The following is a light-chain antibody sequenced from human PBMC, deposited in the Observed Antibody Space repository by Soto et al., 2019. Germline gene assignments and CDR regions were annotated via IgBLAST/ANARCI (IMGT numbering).Light chain of an antibody. CDR3: SSFTSSSTRV. CDR2: EVS. Sequence: QSVLTQPPSVSGAPGQRVTISCTGSSSNIGAHYDVHWYQQLPGTAPKLLIYEVSNRPSGVSNRFSGSKSGNTASLTISGLQAEDEADYYCSSFTSSSTRVFATGTKVTVL. J-gene: IGLJ1*01. CDR1: SSNIGAHYD. V-gene: IGLV1-40*01.